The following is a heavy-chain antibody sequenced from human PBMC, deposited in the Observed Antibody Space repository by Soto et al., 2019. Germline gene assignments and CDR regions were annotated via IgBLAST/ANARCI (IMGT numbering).Heavy chain of an antibody. CDR2: ISAYNGNT. J-gene: IGHJ6*02. V-gene: IGHV1-18*04. CDR3: ARDLSPHYDLLTGYSTYYCYYYGMCV. Sequence: ASVKVSCKASGYTFTSYGTSWVRQAPGQGLEWMGWISAYNGNTNYAQKLQGRVTMTTDTSTSTAYMELRSLRSDDTAVYYCARDLSPHYDLLTGYSTYYCYYYGMCVWGQETTVPVAS. CDR1: GYTFTSYG. D-gene: IGHD3-9*01.